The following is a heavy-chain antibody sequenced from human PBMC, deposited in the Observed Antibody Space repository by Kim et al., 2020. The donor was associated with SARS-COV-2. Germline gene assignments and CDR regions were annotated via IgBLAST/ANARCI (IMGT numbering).Heavy chain of an antibody. V-gene: IGHV3-9*01. CDR3: AKDVAGSGWSGYYYYYGMDV. Sequence: GGSLRLSCAASGFTFDDYAMHWVRQAPGKGLEWVSGISWNSGSIGYADSVKGRFTISRDNAKNSLYLQMNSLRAEDTALYYCAKDVAGSGWSGYYYYYGMDVWGQGTTVTVSS. D-gene: IGHD6-19*01. CDR2: ISWNSGSI. J-gene: IGHJ6*02. CDR1: GFTFDDYA.